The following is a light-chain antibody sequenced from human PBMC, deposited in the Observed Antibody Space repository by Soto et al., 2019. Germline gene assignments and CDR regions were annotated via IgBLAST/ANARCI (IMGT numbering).Light chain of an antibody. V-gene: IGLV7-46*01. CDR3: FLSYSGTNWV. Sequence: QAVVTQEPSLAVSPGGTVTLTCGSSTGDVTSAHYPSWIQQEPGHAPKTLIYDASNKHSWTPARFSGSLLGGKAALTLSGAQPEDEADYYCFLSYSGTNWVFGGGTQLTVL. J-gene: IGLJ3*02. CDR2: DAS. CDR1: TGDVTSAHY.